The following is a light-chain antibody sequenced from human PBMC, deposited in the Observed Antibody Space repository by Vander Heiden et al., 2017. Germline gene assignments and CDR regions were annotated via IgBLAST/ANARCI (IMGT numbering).Light chain of an antibody. V-gene: IGLV1-47*01. CDR3: AAWDDSLSAHV. CDR2: RNN. J-gene: IGLJ1*01. CDR1: SSNIGSNY. Sequence: QSVLTQPPSASGTPGQRVTISCSGSSSNIGSNYVYWYQQLPETAPKLLIYRNNQRPSGVPDRFSGSKSGTSASLAISGLRSEDGADYYCAAWDDSLSAHVFGTGTKVTVL.